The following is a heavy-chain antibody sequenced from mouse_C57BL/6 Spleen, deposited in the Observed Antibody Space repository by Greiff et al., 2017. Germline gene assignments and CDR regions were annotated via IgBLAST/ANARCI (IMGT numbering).Heavy chain of an antibody. V-gene: IGHV1-69*01. D-gene: IGHD2-2*01. CDR3: ARRVTTGYYFDY. Sequence: QVQLQQPGAELVMPGASVKLSCKASGYTFTSYWMHWVKQRPGQGLEWIGEIDPSDSYTNYNQKFKGKSTLTVDKSSSTAYMQLSSLTSEDSAVYYCARRVTTGYYFDYWGQGTTLTVSS. CDR2: IDPSDSYT. CDR1: GYTFTSYW. J-gene: IGHJ2*01.